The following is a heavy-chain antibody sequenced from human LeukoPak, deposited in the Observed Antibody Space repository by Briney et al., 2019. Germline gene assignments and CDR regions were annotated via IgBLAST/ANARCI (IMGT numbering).Heavy chain of an antibody. Sequence: PGGSLRLSXAASGFTFDDYGMSWVRQAPGKGLEWVSGINWNGGSTCYADSVKGRFTISRDNAKNSLYLQMNGLRAEDTAFYYCARAGGGYSYGDFDYWGQGTLVTVSS. CDR3: ARAGGGYSYGDFDY. V-gene: IGHV3-20*04. D-gene: IGHD5-18*01. CDR1: GFTFDDYG. J-gene: IGHJ4*02. CDR2: INWNGGST.